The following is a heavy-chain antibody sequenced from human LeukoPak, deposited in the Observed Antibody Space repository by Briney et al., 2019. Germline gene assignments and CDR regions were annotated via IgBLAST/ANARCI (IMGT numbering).Heavy chain of an antibody. J-gene: IGHJ4*02. CDR3: AGWVVPSFDF. CDR1: RGLITSHS. V-gene: IGHV4-59*11. D-gene: IGHD2-15*01. Sequence: PSETLSLTCTVSRGLITSHSWGCVRQPPGKGLEWIGHIHYSGTTSYNPSLKSRVTITSDTSNDQFSLKLSSVTAADMAMYYCAGWVVPSFDFWGRGTLVTVSS. CDR2: IHYSGTT.